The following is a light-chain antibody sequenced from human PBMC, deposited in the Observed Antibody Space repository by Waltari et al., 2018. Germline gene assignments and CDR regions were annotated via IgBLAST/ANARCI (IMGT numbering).Light chain of an antibody. J-gene: IGKJ1*01. CDR3: QHCVRLPVT. CDR2: DAS. CDR1: QSVGRS. V-gene: IGKV3-20*01. Sequence: EIVLTQPPGTLSLFPGERATFSCRASQSVGRSLAWYQQKPGQAPRLLIYDASSRATGIPDRFSGSGSGTDFTLTITRLEPEDFAVYVCQHCVRLPVTFGQGTKVEIK.